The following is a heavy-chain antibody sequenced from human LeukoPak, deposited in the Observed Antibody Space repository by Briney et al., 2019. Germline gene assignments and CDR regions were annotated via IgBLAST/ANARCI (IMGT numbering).Heavy chain of an antibody. V-gene: IGHV3-21*01. CDR3: ARDLGIVGATSSL. J-gene: IGHJ4*02. CDR1: GFTFSSYS. CDR2: ISSSSSYI. Sequence: GGSLRLSCAASGFTFSSYSMNWVRQAPGKGLEWVSSISSSSSYIYYADSVKGRFTISRDNAKNSLYLQMNSLRAEDTAVYYCARDLGIVGATSSLWGQGTLVTVSS. D-gene: IGHD1-26*01.